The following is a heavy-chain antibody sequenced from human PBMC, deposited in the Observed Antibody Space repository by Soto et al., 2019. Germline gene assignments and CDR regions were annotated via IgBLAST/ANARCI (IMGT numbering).Heavy chain of an antibody. CDR3: ARESHDILTGPPWVWYFDL. CDR2: INDRGSI. V-gene: IGHV4-34*01. Sequence: QVQLQQWGAGPLRPLETLSLTCGVSGGSFSGYYWAWIRQSPGKGLEWIGEINDRGSINYNPSLKSRVSISFDTSKNHYSLYLGSVTAADTAVYYCARESHDILTGPPWVWYFDLWGRGSLVTVSS. J-gene: IGHJ2*01. CDR1: GGSFSGYY. D-gene: IGHD3-9*01.